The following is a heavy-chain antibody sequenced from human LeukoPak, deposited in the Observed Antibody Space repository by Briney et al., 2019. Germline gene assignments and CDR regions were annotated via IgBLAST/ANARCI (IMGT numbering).Heavy chain of an antibody. J-gene: IGHJ6*03. Sequence: SETLSLTCTVSGSSISSSSYYWGWIRQPPGKGLEWIGSIYYSGSTYYNPSLKSRVTISVDTSKNQFSLKLSSVTAADTAVYYCARLPGLYYYYMDVWGKGTTVTVSS. CDR1: GSSISSSSYY. CDR2: IYYSGST. V-gene: IGHV4-39*01. CDR3: ARLPGLYYYYMDV.